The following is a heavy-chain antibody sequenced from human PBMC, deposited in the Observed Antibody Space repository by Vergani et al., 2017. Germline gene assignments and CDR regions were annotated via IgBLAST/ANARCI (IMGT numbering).Heavy chain of an antibody. Sequence: EVQLVESGGGLEQPGRSLRLSCRASGFTFTDYGISWVRQAPGKGLEWVGFVRNKDDGGIPEHAASVKGRLTISRDDSKAIAYLQMNSLKTEDTAVYYCTTGFPGSSWSTYWGQGTLVTVSS. CDR2: VRNKDDGGIP. CDR3: TTGFPGSSWSTY. V-gene: IGHV3-49*04. J-gene: IGHJ4*01. D-gene: IGHD6-13*01. CDR1: GFTFTDYG.